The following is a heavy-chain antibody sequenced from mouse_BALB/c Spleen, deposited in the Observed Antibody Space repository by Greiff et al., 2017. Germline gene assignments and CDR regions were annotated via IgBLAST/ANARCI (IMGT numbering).Heavy chain of an antibody. V-gene: IGHV1-69*02. D-gene: IGHD2-2*01. Sequence: VQLQQPGAELVRPGASVKLSCKASGYTFTSYWINWVKQRPGQGLEWIGNIYPSDSYTNYNQKFKDKATLTVDKSSSTAYMQLSSPTSEDSAVYYCTRSYGYADYYAMDYWGQGTSVTVSS. CDR1: GYTFTSYW. J-gene: IGHJ4*01. CDR2: IYPSDSYT. CDR3: TRSYGYADYYAMDY.